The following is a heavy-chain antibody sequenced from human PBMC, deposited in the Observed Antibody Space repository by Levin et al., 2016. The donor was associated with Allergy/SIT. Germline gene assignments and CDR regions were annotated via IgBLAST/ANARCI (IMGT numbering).Heavy chain of an antibody. D-gene: IGHD6-13*01. CDR1: GYTFIGYW. CDR2: IYPGDSDT. V-gene: IGHV5-51*01. CDR3: AGAIAAAEYYFDY. J-gene: IGHJ4*02. Sequence: KVSCKGSGYTFIGYWIGWVRQMPGKGLECMGIIYPGDSDTRYSPSFQGQVTISADKSISTAYLQWSSLKASDTAMYYCAGAIAAAEYYFDYWGQGTLVTVSS.